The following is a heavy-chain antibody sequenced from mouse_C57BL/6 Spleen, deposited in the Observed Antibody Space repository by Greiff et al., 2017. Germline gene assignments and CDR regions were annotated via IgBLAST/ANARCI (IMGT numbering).Heavy chain of an antibody. Sequence: QVQLKESGAELVKPGASVKISCKASGYAFSSYWMNWVKQRPGKGLEWIGQIYPGDGDTNYNGKFKGKATLTADKSSSTAYMQLSSLTSEDSAVYFCARGVWDVSLYFDYWGQGTTLTVSS. CDR3: ARGVWDVSLYFDY. D-gene: IGHD2-10*02. V-gene: IGHV1-80*01. CDR2: IYPGDGDT. CDR1: GYAFSSYW. J-gene: IGHJ2*01.